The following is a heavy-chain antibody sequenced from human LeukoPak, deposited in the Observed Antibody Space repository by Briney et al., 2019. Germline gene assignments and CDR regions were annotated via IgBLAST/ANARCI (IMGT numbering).Heavy chain of an antibody. CDR1: GFSLSSYS. CDR3: AISSPVATVGY. V-gene: IGHV3-21*01. CDR2: ITISSNFI. J-gene: IGHJ4*02. Sequence: GGSLRLSCAASGFSLSSYSMNWVRQAPGKGLEWVSSITISSNFIYYADSVKGRFSISRDNAKNSLYLQMNSLRAEDTAVYYCAISSPVATVGYWGQGALVTVSS. D-gene: IGHD4-23*01.